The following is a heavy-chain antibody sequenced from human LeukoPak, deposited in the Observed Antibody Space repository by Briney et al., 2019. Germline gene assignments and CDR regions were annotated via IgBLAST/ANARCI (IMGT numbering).Heavy chain of an antibody. CDR1: GFTFSTYG. CDR3: ARDTPGYGGDDFDY. CDR2: IQAGGDEK. Sequence: GGSLRLSCAASGFTFSTYGMHWVRQAPGKGLEWMTSIQAGGDEKYYAESVKGRFTVSRDNSKNTLYLQMNSLRAEDTAVYYCARDTPGYGGDDFDYWGQGALVTVSS. V-gene: IGHV3-30*02. D-gene: IGHD4-23*01. J-gene: IGHJ4*02.